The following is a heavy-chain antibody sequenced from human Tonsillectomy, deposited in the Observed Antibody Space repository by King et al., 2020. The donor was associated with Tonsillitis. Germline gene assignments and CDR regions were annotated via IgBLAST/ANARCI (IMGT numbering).Heavy chain of an antibody. CDR1: GFTFSSYS. Sequence: EVQLVESGGGLVQPGGSLRLSCAASGFTFSSYSMNWVRQAPGKGLEWVSYISSTSTIYYADSVKGRFTISRDNAKNSLYLQMNSLRDEDTAVYYCARDLGDYVGGNWFDTWGQGTLVTVSS. V-gene: IGHV3-48*02. CDR3: ARDLGDYVGGNWFDT. D-gene: IGHD4-17*01. J-gene: IGHJ5*02. CDR2: ISSTSTI.